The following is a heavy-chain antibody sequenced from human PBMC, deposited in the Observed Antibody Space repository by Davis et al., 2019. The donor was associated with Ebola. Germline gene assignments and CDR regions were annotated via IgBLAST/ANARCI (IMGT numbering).Heavy chain of an antibody. V-gene: IGHV3-20*04. J-gene: IGHJ4*02. Sequence: PGGSLRLSCAASGFTFADYGMSWVRQAPGKGLEWVSGINWNGGSTGYADSVKGRFTISRDNAKNSLDLQMNSLRAEDTALYYCARGGDDYSSYGKLYYFDYWGQGTLVTVSS. CDR3: ARGGDDYSSYGKLYYFDY. D-gene: IGHD4-11*01. CDR2: INWNGGST. CDR1: GFTFADYG.